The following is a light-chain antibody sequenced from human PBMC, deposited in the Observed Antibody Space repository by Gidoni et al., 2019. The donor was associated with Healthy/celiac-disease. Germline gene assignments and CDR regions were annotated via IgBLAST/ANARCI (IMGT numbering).Light chain of an antibody. CDR3: QQYGSSPST. J-gene: IGKJ4*01. CDR1: QSVSSSY. Sequence: EIVLKPSPGTLSLSPGERATLSCRASQSVSSSYLAWYQQKPGQAPRLLIYGASSRATGIPDRFSGSGSGTDFTLTISRLEPEDFAVYYCQQYGSSPSTFGGGTKVEIK. CDR2: GAS. V-gene: IGKV3-20*01.